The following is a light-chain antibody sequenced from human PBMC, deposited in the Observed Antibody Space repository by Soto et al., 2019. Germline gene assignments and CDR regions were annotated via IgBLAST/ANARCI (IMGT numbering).Light chain of an antibody. CDR3: SSYTSSSTLDV. CDR1: SSDVGGYNY. CDR2: EVS. Sequence: QSALNQPASVSGSPGQSITISCTGTSSDVGGYNYVSWYQQHPGKAPKLMIYEVSNRPSGVSNRFSGSKSGNTASLTISGLQAEDEADYYCSSYTSSSTLDVFGTGTKLTVL. V-gene: IGLV2-14*01. J-gene: IGLJ1*01.